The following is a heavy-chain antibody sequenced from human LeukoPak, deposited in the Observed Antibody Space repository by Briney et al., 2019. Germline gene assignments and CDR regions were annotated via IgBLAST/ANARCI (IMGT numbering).Heavy chain of an antibody. V-gene: IGHV3-74*01. D-gene: IGHD2-15*01. Sequence: GGSLRLSCAASGFTFRSYWMHWVRQAPGKGLVWLSRITSDGSSTTYADSVKGRFTISRDNAKNTLYLQMNSLRAEDTAVYYCAKVPCSGGSCHPYYFDYWGQGTLVTVSS. CDR3: AKVPCSGGSCHPYYFDY. CDR2: ITSDGSST. J-gene: IGHJ4*02. CDR1: GFTFRSYW.